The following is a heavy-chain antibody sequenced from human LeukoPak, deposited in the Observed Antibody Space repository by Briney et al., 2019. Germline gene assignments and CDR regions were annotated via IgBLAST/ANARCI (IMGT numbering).Heavy chain of an antibody. J-gene: IGHJ4*02. V-gene: IGHV3-7*03. CDR3: AKFHGSDY. CDR2: IKEDGSEK. CDR1: GFNFNNYW. Sequence: PGGSLRLSCAVSGFNFNNYWMSWVRQAPGKGLEWVANIKEDGSEKYYVDSVKGRFTISRDNAKNSLYLQMNSLRAEDTAVYYCAKFHGSDYWGQGTLVTVSS. D-gene: IGHD2-21*01.